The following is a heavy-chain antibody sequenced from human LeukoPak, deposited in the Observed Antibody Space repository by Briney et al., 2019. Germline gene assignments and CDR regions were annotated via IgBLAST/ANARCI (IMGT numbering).Heavy chain of an antibody. CDR3: AREPYYYDSSGYSPYFQH. CDR2: ISSSSSYI. J-gene: IGHJ1*01. D-gene: IGHD3-22*01. V-gene: IGHV3-21*01. CDR1: GFTFSSYS. Sequence: NPGGSLRLSCAASGFTFSSYSMNWVRQAPGKGLEWVSSISSSSSYIYYADSVKGRFTISRDNAKNSLYLQMNSLRAEVTAVYYCAREPYYYDSSGYSPYFQHWGQGTLVTVSS.